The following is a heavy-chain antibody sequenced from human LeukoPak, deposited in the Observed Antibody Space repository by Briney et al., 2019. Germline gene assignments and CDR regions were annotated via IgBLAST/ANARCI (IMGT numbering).Heavy chain of an antibody. Sequence: SETLSLTCTVSGGSISISSYYSGWSSQPPGKGLGWSGSIYYSGSTYYNPSLISRATISVDTSKTQFSLKLRSVTRAHPAVSFCARLPKYYYDNSDYSRYYFDYWAQGTLVTVSS. D-gene: IGHD3-22*01. J-gene: IGHJ4*02. CDR3: ARLPKYYYDNSDYSRYYFDY. CDR2: IYYSGST. CDR1: GGSISISSYY. V-gene: IGHV4-39*01.